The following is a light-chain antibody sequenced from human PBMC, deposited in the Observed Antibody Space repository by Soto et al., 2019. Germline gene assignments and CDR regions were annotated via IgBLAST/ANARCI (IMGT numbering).Light chain of an antibody. V-gene: IGLV2-14*01. CDR2: EVS. Sequence: QSALTQPASMSGSPGQSITISCTGTSSDVGGYNYVSWYQQHPGKAPKLMIYEVSNRPSGVSNRFSGSKSGNTASLTISGLQVEDEADYYCSSYTSSSTRVFGTGTKLTVL. CDR1: SSDVGGYNY. J-gene: IGLJ1*01. CDR3: SSYTSSSTRV.